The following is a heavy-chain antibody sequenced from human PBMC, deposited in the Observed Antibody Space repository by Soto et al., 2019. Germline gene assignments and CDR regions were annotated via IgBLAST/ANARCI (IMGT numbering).Heavy chain of an antibody. CDR1: GYTFTNYG. V-gene: IGHV1-18*04. CDR3: ERDYSWLGLDY. J-gene: IGHJ4*02. Sequence: QVQLVQSGAEVKKPGASVKVSCKAFGYTFTNYGISWVRQAPGQGLEWMGWISGYNGNTNYAQNLQGRLTMTRDTSTTTAYMELESLRSDDTGMYYCERDYSWLGLDYWGQGTLVTVSA. CDR2: ISGYNGNT. D-gene: IGHD3-22*01.